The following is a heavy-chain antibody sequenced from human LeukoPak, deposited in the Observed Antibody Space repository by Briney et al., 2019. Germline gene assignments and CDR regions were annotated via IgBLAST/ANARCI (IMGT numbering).Heavy chain of an antibody. J-gene: IGHJ4*02. D-gene: IGHD3-22*01. CDR3: ARGYHDFSGYWLSYFDY. Sequence: SETLSLXCTVSGVSISGDYWTWIRQPPGKGLEWIGYIYYSGSTNYNPSLKSRVTISVDTSKNQFSLKLSSVTAADTAVYYCARGYHDFSGYWLSYFDYWGQGTLVTVSS. CDR1: GVSISGDY. V-gene: IGHV4-59*01. CDR2: IYYSGST.